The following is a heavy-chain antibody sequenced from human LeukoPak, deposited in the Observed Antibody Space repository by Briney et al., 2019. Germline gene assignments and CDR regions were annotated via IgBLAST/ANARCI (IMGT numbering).Heavy chain of an antibody. CDR2: ISSSSSYI. Sequence: PGGSLRLSCAASGFTFSSYSMNWVRQAPGKGLEWASSISSSSSYIYYADSVKGRFTISRDNAKNSLYLQMNSLRAEDTAVYYCARDGGYCSSTSCYLYYMDVWGKGTTVTISS. CDR1: GFTFSSYS. D-gene: IGHD2-2*03. CDR3: ARDGGYCSSTSCYLYYMDV. V-gene: IGHV3-21*01. J-gene: IGHJ6*03.